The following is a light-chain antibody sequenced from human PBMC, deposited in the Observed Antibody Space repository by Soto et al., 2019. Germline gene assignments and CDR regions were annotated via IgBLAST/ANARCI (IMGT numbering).Light chain of an antibody. Sequence: IMMKQSPATLSVSTGERATLSCRASQSVSSNLAWYQQKPGQAPRLLIYGASTRATGIPARFSGSGSGTEFTLTISSLQSEDFAVYYCQQYNNSTWTFGQGTKVDIK. J-gene: IGKJ1*01. CDR3: QQYNNSTWT. V-gene: IGKV3-15*01. CDR1: QSVSSN. CDR2: GAS.